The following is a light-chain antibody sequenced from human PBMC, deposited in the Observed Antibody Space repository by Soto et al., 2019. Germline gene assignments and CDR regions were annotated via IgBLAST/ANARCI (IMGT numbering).Light chain of an antibody. CDR2: GAS. CDR3: QQYGNSPRT. CDR1: QSVSSSY. V-gene: IGKV3-20*01. J-gene: IGKJ1*01. Sequence: EIALTQSPGTLSLSPGERATLSCRASQSVSSSYLAWYQQKAGRAPRLVIYGASIRATGIPDRFSGSGSGTDFTLTISRLEPEDSAVYYCQQYGNSPRTFGQGTKVEIK.